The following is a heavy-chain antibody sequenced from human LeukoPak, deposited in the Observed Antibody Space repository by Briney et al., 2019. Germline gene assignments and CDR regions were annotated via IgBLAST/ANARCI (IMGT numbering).Heavy chain of an antibody. J-gene: IGHJ4*02. CDR1: GGSISRSSYY. CDR3: ARDGGPNYDILTGFDY. V-gene: IGHV4-39*07. Sequence: SETLSLTCTVSGGSISRSSYYWGWIRQPPVKGLEWIGSIYYGGSTYYNPSLKSRVTISEDTSKNQFSLKLTSVTVADTAVYYCARDGGPNYDILTGFDYWGQGTLVTVSS. CDR2: IYYGGST. D-gene: IGHD3-9*01.